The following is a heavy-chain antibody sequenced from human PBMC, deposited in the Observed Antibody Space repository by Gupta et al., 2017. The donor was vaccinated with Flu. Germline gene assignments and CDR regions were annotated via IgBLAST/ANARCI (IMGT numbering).Heavy chain of an antibody. V-gene: IGHV3-9*01. D-gene: IGHD3-22*01. CDR3: AKATYYYDSSGYYWADY. Sequence: EVQLVESGGGLVQPGRSLRLSCAASGITFDDYAMPWVRQAPGKGLVWVSGISWNSGSIGYADSVKGRFTISRNNAKNSLYLQMNSLRAEDTALYYCAKATYYYDSSGYYWADYWGQGTLVTVSS. J-gene: IGHJ4*02. CDR1: GITFDDYA. CDR2: ISWNSGSI.